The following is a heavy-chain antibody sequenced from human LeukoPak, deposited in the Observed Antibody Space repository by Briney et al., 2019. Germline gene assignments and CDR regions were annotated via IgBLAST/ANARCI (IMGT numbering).Heavy chain of an antibody. CDR2: IYYSGST. Sequence: PSETLSLTCTVSGGSVSSGSYYWSWIRQPPGKGLEWIGYIYYSGSTNYNPSLKSRVTISVDTSKNQFSLKLSSVTAADTAVYYCARGTIAMAGILDCWGQGTLVTVSS. CDR1: GGSVSSGSYY. J-gene: IGHJ4*02. V-gene: IGHV4-61*01. D-gene: IGHD6-19*01. CDR3: ARGTIAMAGILDC.